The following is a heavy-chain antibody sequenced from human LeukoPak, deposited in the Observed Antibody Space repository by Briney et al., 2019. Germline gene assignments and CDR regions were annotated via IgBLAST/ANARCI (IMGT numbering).Heavy chain of an antibody. CDR3: AKCPEVYYYGSGKLFDY. D-gene: IGHD3-10*01. J-gene: IGHJ4*02. Sequence: PGGSLRLSCAASGFTFSSYAMSWGRQAPGKGLEWVSAISGSGGSTYYADSVKGRFTISRDNSKNTLYLQMNSLRAEDTAVYYCAKCPEVYYYGSGKLFDYWGQGTLVTVSS. CDR2: ISGSGGST. CDR1: GFTFSSYA. V-gene: IGHV3-23*01.